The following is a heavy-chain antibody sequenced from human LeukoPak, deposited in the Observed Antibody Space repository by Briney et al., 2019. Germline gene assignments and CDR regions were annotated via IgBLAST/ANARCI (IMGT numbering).Heavy chain of an antibody. Sequence: SETLSLTCTVSGGSISSGSYYWSWIRQPAGKGLEWIRRIYTSGSNNYNPSLKSRVTISVDTSKNQFSLKLSSVTAADTAVYYCARGVALYMAVTGGYFDYWGQGTLVTVSS. CDR3: ARGVALYMAVTGGYFDY. D-gene: IGHD4-23*01. V-gene: IGHV4-61*02. J-gene: IGHJ4*02. CDR2: IYTSGSN. CDR1: GGSISSGSYY.